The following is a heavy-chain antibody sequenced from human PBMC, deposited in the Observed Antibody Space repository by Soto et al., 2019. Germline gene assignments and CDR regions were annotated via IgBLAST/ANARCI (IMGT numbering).Heavy chain of an antibody. D-gene: IGHD3-22*01. CDR1: GFTFSSYA. J-gene: IGHJ4*02. Sequence: QPGGSLRLSCAASGFTFSSYAMSWVRQAPGKGLEWVSAISGSGGGTFYADSVMGRFTISRDNSENTLYLQMNTVRADDTAVYYCAKPKSVGGYYDFDYWGQGTLVTVSS. V-gene: IGHV3-23*01. CDR3: AKPKSVGGYYDFDY. CDR2: ISGSGGGT.